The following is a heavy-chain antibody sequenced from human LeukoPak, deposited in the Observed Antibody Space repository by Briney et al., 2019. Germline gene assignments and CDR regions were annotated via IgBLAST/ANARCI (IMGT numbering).Heavy chain of an antibody. CDR2: ISGSGGST. CDR1: GFAFSSYA. CDR3: AKGLMSGYYDILTGLA. Sequence: GGSLRLSCAASGFAFSSYAMSWVRQAPGKGLEWVSAISGSGGSTYYADSVKGRFTISRDNSKNTLYLQMNSLRAEDTTVYYCAKGLMSGYYDILTGLAWGQGTLVTVSS. V-gene: IGHV3-23*01. J-gene: IGHJ5*02. D-gene: IGHD3-9*01.